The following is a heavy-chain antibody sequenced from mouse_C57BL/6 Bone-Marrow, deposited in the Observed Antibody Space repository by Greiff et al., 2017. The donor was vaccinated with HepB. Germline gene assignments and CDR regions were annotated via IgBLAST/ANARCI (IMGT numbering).Heavy chain of an antibody. J-gene: IGHJ3*01. CDR1: GYTFTSYW. CDR3: ADGDYYSNYGWFAY. CDR2: IHPNSGST. Sequence: VQLKQSGAELVKPGASVKLSCKASGYTFTSYWMHWVKQRPGQGLEWIGMIHPNSGSTNYNEKFKSKATLTVDKSSSTAYMQLSSLTSEDSAVYYCADGDYYSNYGWFAYWGQGTLVTVSA. D-gene: IGHD2-5*01. V-gene: IGHV1-64*01.